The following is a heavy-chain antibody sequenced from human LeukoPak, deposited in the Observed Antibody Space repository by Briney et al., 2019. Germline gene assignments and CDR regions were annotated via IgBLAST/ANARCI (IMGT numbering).Heavy chain of an antibody. J-gene: IGHJ4*02. CDR3: ARAVAGTRVDY. CDR1: AGSTSSGGYY. CDR2: IYYSAST. D-gene: IGHD6-19*01. V-gene: IGHV4-31*03. Sequence: PSESLSLTCTLSAGSTSSGGYYWSWIRHHPGKGLVWIGYIYYSASTYYNPSLKSRVSISVDTSKNQFSLKLSSVTAADTAVYYCARAVAGTRVDYWGQGTLVTVSS.